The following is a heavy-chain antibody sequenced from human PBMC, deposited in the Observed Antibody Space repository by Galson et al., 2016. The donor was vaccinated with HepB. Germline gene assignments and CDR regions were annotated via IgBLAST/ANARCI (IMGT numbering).Heavy chain of an antibody. CDR3: ARTYGDYVPIDF. Sequence: SETLSLTCSVSGGSISSSSYSWGWIRQPPGKGLEWIGNSDYSGKTSYNPALKSRVTIYVDTSKKQFSLNLKSVTAADTAVYYCARTYGDYVPIDFWGQGTLVTVS. V-gene: IGHV4-39*01. D-gene: IGHD4-17*01. J-gene: IGHJ4*02. CDR1: GGSISSSSYS. CDR2: SDYSGKT.